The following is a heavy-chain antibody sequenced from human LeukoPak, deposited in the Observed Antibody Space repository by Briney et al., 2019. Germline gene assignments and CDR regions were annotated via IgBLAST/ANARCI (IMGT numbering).Heavy chain of an antibody. Sequence: SETLSLTCAVYGGSFSGYYWSWIRQPPGKGLEWIGEINHSGSTNYNPSLKSRVTISVDTSKNQFSLKLSSVTAADTAVYYCARGTIVLMVYATPFDYWGQGTLVTVSS. CDR2: INHSGST. CDR1: GGSFSGYY. J-gene: IGHJ4*02. V-gene: IGHV4-34*01. D-gene: IGHD2-8*01. CDR3: ARGTIVLMVYATPFDY.